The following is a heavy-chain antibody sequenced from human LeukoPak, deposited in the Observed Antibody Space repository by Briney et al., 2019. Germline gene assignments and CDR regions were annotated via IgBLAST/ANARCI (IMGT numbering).Heavy chain of an antibody. CDR2: INSDGSST. CDR3: ASPSGKRTY. D-gene: IGHD4-23*01. CDR1: GFTVSSNY. J-gene: IGHJ4*02. V-gene: IGHV3-74*01. Sequence: GGSLRLSCAASGFTVSSNYMSWVRQAPGKGLVWVSRINSDGSSTSYADSVKGRFTISRDNAKNTLYLQMNSLRAEDTAVYYCASPSGKRTYWGQGTLVTVSS.